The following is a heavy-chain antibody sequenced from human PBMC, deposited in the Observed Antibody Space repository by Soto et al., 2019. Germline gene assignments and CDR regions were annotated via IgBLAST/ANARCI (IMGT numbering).Heavy chain of an antibody. D-gene: IGHD2-15*01. CDR2: IKQDGSEK. J-gene: IGHJ6*02. CDR1: GFTFSSYW. CDR3: ARDTFRVAPYYYYGMDV. Sequence: GGSLRLSCAASGFTFSSYWMSWVRQAPGKGLEWVANIKQDGSEKYYVDSVKGRFTISRDNAKNSLYLQMNSLRAEDTAVYYCARDTFRVAPYYYYGMDVWGQGTTVTVSS. V-gene: IGHV3-7*04.